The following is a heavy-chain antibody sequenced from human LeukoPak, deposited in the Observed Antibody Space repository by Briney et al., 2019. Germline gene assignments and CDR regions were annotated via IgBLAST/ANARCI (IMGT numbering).Heavy chain of an antibody. D-gene: IGHD2-2*01. CDR1: GFTFSSYS. Sequence: GGSLKLSCAASGFTFSSYSMNWVRQAPGKGLEWVSSISSSSSYIYYADSVKGRFTISRDNAKNSLYPQMNSLRAEDTAVYYCTTDGRSTSCFCSDAFDIWGQGTMVTVSS. J-gene: IGHJ3*02. CDR2: ISSSSSYI. CDR3: TTDGRSTSCFCSDAFDI. V-gene: IGHV3-21*01.